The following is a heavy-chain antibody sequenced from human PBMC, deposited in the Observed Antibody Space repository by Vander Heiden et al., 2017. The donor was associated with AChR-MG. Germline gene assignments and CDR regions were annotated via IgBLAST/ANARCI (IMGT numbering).Heavy chain of an antibody. D-gene: IGHD4-4*01. J-gene: IGHJ4*02. V-gene: IGHV3-30*18. Sequence: QVQLVESGGGVVQPGRSLRLSCAASGFTFSSEGMHWVRQAPGKGLEWVAVISYDGSNKYYADSVKGRFTISRDNSKNTLYLQMNSLRAEDTAVYYCAKDKGEEMTTGDYWGQGTLVTVSS. CDR2: ISYDGSNK. CDR1: GFTFSSEG. CDR3: AKDKGEEMTTGDY.